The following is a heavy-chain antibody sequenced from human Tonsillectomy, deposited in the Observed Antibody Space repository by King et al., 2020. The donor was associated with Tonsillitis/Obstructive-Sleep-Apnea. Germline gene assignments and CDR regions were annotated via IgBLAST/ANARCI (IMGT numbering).Heavy chain of an antibody. J-gene: IGHJ6*02. Sequence: VQLVESGGGVVQPGRSLRLSCAASGFNFSTYGMHWVRQAPGKGLEWVAAIWYDRSNTYYADSLKGRFTISRDNSKSTLFLQMNSLRAEDTALYYCARDDFYGSGSYRYYYGLDVWGQGTTVTVSS. D-gene: IGHD3-10*01. CDR1: GFNFSTYG. CDR3: ARDDFYGSGSYRYYYGLDV. V-gene: IGHV3-33*01. CDR2: IWYDRSNT.